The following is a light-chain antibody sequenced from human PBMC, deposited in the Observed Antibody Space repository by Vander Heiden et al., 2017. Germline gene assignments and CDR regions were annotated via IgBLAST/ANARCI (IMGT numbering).Light chain of an antibody. CDR1: SGNSRYM. J-gene: IGLJ3*02. CDR2: LECIGSY. V-gene: IGLV4-60*03. CDR3: DTWNSNTRV. Sequence: QPVLTQSCSASASLGSSVKLTCTLSSGNSRYMIAGHQQQPGKAHQYFMMLECIGSYNKGSGVPDRFSGSIAGADRYLTISNLQSEDEDDYYYDTWNSNTRVFGGGTKLTVL.